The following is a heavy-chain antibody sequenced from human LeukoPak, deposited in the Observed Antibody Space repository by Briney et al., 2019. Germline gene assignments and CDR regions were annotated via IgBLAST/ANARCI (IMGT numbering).Heavy chain of an antibody. CDR2: ISNNGGYT. J-gene: IGHJ6*02. CDR3: ARDSDILTGYYYYYGMDV. CDR1: GFTFSSSA. D-gene: IGHD3-9*01. Sequence: GGSLRLSCAASGFTFSSSAMSWVRQAPGKGLEWVSAISNNGGYTYYADSVKGRFTISRDNSKNTLYLQMNSLRAEDTAVYYCARDSDILTGYYYYYGMDVWGQGTTVTVSS. V-gene: IGHV3-23*01.